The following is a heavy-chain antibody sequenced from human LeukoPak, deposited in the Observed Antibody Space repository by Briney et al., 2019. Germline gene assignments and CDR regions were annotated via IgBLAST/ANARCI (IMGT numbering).Heavy chain of an antibody. CDR3: ARGLYSSSWYPRVLTY. CDR2: INHSGST. V-gene: IGHV4-34*01. CDR1: GGSFSGYY. D-gene: IGHD6-13*01. Sequence: PSETLSHTCAVYGGSFSGYYWSWIRQPPGKGLEWIGEINHSGSTNYNPSLKSRVTISVDTSKNQFSLKLSSVTAADTAVYYCARGLYSSSWYPRVLTYWGQGTLVTVSS. J-gene: IGHJ4*02.